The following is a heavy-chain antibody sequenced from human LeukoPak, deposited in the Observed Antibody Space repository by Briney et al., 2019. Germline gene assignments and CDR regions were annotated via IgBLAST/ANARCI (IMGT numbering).Heavy chain of an antibody. D-gene: IGHD5-12*01. V-gene: IGHV4-59*01. J-gene: IGHJ5*02. CDR2: IYYSGST. Sequence: PSETLSLTCTVSGGSISSYYWSWIRQPPGKGLEWIGYIYYSGSTNYNPSLKSRVTISVDTSKNQFSLKLSSVTAADTAVYYCASGGYRGWFDPWGQGTLVTVSS. CDR1: GGSISSYY. CDR3: ASGGYRGWFDP.